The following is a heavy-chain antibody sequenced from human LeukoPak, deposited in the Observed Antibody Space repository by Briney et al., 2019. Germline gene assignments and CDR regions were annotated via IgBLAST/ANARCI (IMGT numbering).Heavy chain of an antibody. D-gene: IGHD2/OR15-2a*01. Sequence: PGGSLRLSCAASGFTFSSYSMNWVRQAPGKGLEWVSSISSSSSYIYYADSVKGRFTISRDNAKNSLYLQMNSLRAEDTATYYCARGEFGDYYYFYMDVWGKGTTVTVSS. CDR2: ISSSSSYI. CDR1: GFTFSSYS. V-gene: IGHV3-21*01. J-gene: IGHJ6*03. CDR3: ARGEFGDYYYFYMDV.